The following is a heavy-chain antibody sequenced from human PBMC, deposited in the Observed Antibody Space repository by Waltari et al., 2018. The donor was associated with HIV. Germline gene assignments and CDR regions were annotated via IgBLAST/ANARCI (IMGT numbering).Heavy chain of an antibody. CDR1: GGSFSGYC. D-gene: IGHD1-20*01. V-gene: IGHV4-34*01. CDR3: ARWCWGYNWICEAFDI. Sequence: QVRLHQWGAGLLKPSETLSLTCAVYGGSFSGYCWSWIRQSPAKGLEWIGEISQGRSATYNPSLDSLATISEDTSKNQFSLTLTSVTAADTAVYYCARWCWGYNWICEAFDIWGQGTMVTVSS. J-gene: IGHJ3*02. CDR2: ISQGRSA.